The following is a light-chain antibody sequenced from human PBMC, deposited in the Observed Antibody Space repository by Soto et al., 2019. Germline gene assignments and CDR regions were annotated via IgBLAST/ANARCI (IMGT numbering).Light chain of an antibody. CDR3: QYHTDWPPYT. CDR1: QSVSSSY. Sequence: EIVLTQSPGTLSLSPGERATLSCRASQSVSSSYLAWYQQKPGQAPRLLIYGASSRATGIPDRFSGSGSGTDLTLTISRLEPEDFAVYYCQYHTDWPPYTFGQGTTLEI. CDR2: GAS. J-gene: IGKJ2*01. V-gene: IGKV3D-20*02.